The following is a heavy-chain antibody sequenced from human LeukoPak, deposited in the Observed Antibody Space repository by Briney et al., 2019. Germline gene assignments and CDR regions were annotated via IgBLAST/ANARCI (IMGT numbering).Heavy chain of an antibody. CDR2: ISGNGGNT. D-gene: IGHD5-18*01. CDR1: GFTFSSYA. V-gene: IGHV3-23*01. CDR3: AKSYPAWIQLWLQYYFDY. J-gene: IGHJ4*02. Sequence: GGSLRLSCAASGFTFSSYAMSWVRQAPGKGLEWVSTISGNGGNTYYADSVKGRFTISRDNSKNTLYLQMNSLRAEDTAVYYCAKSYPAWIQLWLQYYFDYWGQGTLVTVSS.